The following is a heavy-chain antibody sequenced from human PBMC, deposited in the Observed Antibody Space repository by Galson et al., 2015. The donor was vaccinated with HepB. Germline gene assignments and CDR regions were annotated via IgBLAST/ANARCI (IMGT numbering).Heavy chain of an antibody. J-gene: IGHJ3*02. CDR3: ARDLMVGSYHAFDI. Sequence: SLRLSCAASGFTFSSYSMNWVRQAPGKGLEWVSSISSSSSYIYYADSVKGRFTISRDNAKNSLYLQMNSLRAEDTAVYYCARDLMVGSYHAFDIWGQGTMVTVSS. CDR2: ISSSSSYI. D-gene: IGHD3-16*02. CDR1: GFTFSSYS. V-gene: IGHV3-21*01.